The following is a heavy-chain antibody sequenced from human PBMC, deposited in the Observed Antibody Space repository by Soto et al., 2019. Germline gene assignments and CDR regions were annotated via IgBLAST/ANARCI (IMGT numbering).Heavy chain of an antibody. J-gene: IGHJ4*02. CDR3: ARISGWWKRTPYYFDY. CDR1: GFSLSTNGIC. V-gene: IGHV2-70*11. CDR2: IDWDDDK. D-gene: IGHD6-19*01. Sequence: SGPTLVNPTQALTLTCTFSGFSLSTNGICVSWLRKPQGKALEWLARIDWDDDKYYSTSLKTRLTISKDTSKNQVVLTMTNMDPVDTATYYCARISGWWKRTPYYFDYWGQGTLVNVSS.